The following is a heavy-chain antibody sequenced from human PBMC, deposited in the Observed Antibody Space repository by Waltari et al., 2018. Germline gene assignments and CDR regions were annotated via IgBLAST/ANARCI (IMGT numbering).Heavy chain of an antibody. J-gene: IGHJ4*02. CDR1: GGSISSYY. D-gene: IGHD2-8*02. CDR3: ARGDCTGGVCYSGGYYFDY. V-gene: IGHV4-59*01. Sequence: QVQLQESGPGLVKPSETLSLTCTVSGGSISSYYWSWIRQPPGKGLEWIGYIYYSGSTNYNPSLKSRVTISVDTSKNQFSLKLSSVTAADTAVYYCARGDCTGGVCYSGGYYFDYWGQGTLVTVSS. CDR2: IYYSGST.